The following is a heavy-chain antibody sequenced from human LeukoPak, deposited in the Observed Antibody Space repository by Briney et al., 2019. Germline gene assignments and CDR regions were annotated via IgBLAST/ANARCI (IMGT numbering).Heavy chain of an antibody. D-gene: IGHD3-22*01. CDR2: IYPSDSET. CDR3: ARRYYYDSSGYYLAHDAFDI. Sequence: GASLKISCKGSGSSFTSHWIGWVRQMPGKGLEWMGIIYPSDSETRFSPSFQGQVPISADKSISTAYLQWSSLKASDTAMYYCARRYYYDSSGYYLAHDAFDIWGQGTMVTVCS. CDR1: GSSFTSHW. J-gene: IGHJ3*02. V-gene: IGHV5-51*01.